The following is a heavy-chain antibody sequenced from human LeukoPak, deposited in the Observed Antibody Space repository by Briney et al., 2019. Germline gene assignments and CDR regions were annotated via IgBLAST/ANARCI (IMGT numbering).Heavy chain of an antibody. CDR1: GGSFSGYY. J-gene: IGHJ5*02. CDR2: INHSGST. Sequence: SETLSLTCAVYGGSFSGYYWSWIRQPPGKGLEWIGEINHSGSTNYNPSLRSRVTISVDTSKNQFSLKLSSVTAAGTAVYYCARSRARNWFDPWGQGTLVTVSS. CDR3: ARSRARNWFDP. V-gene: IGHV4-34*01.